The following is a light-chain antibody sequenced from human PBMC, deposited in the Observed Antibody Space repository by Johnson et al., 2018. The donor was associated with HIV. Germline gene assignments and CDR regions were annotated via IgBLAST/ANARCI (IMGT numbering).Light chain of an antibody. CDR2: ENN. J-gene: IGLJ1*01. V-gene: IGLV1-51*02. CDR1: SSNIGNNY. CDR3: GTWDSSLSARV. Sequence: QSVLTQPPSVSAAPGQKVAISCSGSSSNIGNNYVSWYQQLPRTAPKLLIYENNKRPSGIPDRFSGSKSGTSATLGITGLQTGDEADYYCGTWDSSLSARVFGTGTKVTVL.